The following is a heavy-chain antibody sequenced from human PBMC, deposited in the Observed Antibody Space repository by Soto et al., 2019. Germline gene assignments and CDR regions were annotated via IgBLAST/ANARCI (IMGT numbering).Heavy chain of an antibody. J-gene: IGHJ4*02. D-gene: IGHD3-9*01. Sequence: QIALKESGPTLVKPTETLTLTCSFSGFSLKTSGVGVGWIRQPPRKSLEWLALIYWDDDQRYSPLLKSRLTILKDTSSNQVVLTMTNMDPVDTATYYCVHSPISAPVFWGQGILVAVSS. V-gene: IGHV2-5*02. CDR1: GFSLKTSGVG. CDR2: IYWDDDQ. CDR3: VHSPISAPVF.